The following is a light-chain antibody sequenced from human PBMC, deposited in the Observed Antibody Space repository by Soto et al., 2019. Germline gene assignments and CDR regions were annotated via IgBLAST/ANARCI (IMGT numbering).Light chain of an antibody. CDR3: HQYGSSPPYT. CDR1: QSVSSSY. V-gene: IGKV3-20*01. CDR2: GAS. Sequence: EIVLTQSPGTLSLSPGERATLSCRASQSVSSSYLACYQQKPVQAPRLLIYGASSRATGIPDRFSGSGSGTDFTLTISRLEAADVAVYYCHQYGSSPPYTFGPGTKLEIK. J-gene: IGKJ2*01.